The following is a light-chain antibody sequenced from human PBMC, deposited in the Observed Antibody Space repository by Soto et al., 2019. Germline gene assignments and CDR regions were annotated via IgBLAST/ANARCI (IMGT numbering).Light chain of an antibody. Sequence: QSALTQPASVSGSPGQSITISCTGTSSDVGGYSSVSWYQHHPDTPPRLIIYDVRSRPSGVSNRFSGSQSANTAFLTISGLQAGDEADYYCCSYTTSTTYVFGTGTKSPS. CDR1: SSDVGGYSS. CDR3: CSYTTSTTYV. J-gene: IGLJ1*01. V-gene: IGLV2-14*01. CDR2: DVR.